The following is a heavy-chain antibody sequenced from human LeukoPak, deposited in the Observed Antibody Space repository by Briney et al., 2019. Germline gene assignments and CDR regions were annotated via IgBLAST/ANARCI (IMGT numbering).Heavy chain of an antibody. Sequence: PSETLSLTCTVSGGSISSYYWSWIRQPPGKGLEWIGYIYYSGSTNYNPSLKSRVTILVDTSKNQFSLKLSSVTAADTAVYYCAAPRTWMPNTYGMDVWGQGTTVTVSS. V-gene: IGHV4-59*08. D-gene: IGHD5-12*01. CDR3: AAPRTWMPNTYGMDV. CDR2: IYYSGST. CDR1: GGSISSYY. J-gene: IGHJ6*02.